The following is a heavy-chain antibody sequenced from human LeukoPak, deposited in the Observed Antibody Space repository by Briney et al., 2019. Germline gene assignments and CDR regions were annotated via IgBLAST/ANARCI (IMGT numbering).Heavy chain of an antibody. CDR1: GFAFSTYA. CDR2: ISHGGDNT. V-gene: IGHV3-23*01. J-gene: IGHJ6*03. CDR3: AKGSGSFTSYYYYMDV. Sequence: GGSLRLSCAASGFAFSTYAMSWVRPAPGKGLEWGSEISHGGDNTYYADSVKGRFALSRDSSENTLYLQMNGLRAQDTAVYFCAKGSGSFTSYYYYMDVWGEGTTVTVSS. D-gene: IGHD1-26*01.